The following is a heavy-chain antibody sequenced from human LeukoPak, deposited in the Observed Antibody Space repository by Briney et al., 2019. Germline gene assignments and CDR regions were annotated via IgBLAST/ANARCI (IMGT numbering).Heavy chain of an antibody. J-gene: IGHJ3*02. CDR3: AKVFRGYSYGYYAFDI. D-gene: IGHD5-18*01. Sequence: GGSLRLSCAASGFTFSSYGMHWVRQAPGKGLEWVAVISYDGSNKYYADSVKGRFTISRDNSKNTLYLQMNSLRAEDTAVYYCAKVFRGYSYGYYAFDIWGQGTMVTVSS. CDR2: ISYDGSNK. CDR1: GFTFSSYG. V-gene: IGHV3-30*18.